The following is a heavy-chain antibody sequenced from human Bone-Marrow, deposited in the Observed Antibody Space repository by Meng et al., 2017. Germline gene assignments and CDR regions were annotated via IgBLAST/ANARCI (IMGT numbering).Heavy chain of an antibody. J-gene: IGHJ4*02. V-gene: IGHV3-20*01. CDR1: GFTFDDYG. CDR3: ARVNGIAAATPSYFDY. Sequence: GESLKISCAASGFTFDDYGMSWVRQAPGKGLEWVSGINWNGGSTGYADSVKGRFTISRDNAKNSLYLQMNSLRAEDTALYHCARVNGIAAATPSYFDYWGQGTLVTVSS. D-gene: IGHD6-13*01. CDR2: INWNGGST.